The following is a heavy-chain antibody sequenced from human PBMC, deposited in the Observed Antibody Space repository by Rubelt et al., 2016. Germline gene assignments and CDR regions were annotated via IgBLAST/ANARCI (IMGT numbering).Heavy chain of an antibody. V-gene: IGHV3-23*01. Sequence: NYAMSWVRQAPGKGLAWVSGISGSGGSTYYADSVKDRFTISRDNSKNTLYLQMNSLRAEDTAVYYCAKEIYSGYGPFDYWGQGTLVTVSS. CDR3: AKEIYSGYGPFDY. CDR1: NYA. D-gene: IGHD5-12*01. J-gene: IGHJ4*02. CDR2: ISGSGGST.